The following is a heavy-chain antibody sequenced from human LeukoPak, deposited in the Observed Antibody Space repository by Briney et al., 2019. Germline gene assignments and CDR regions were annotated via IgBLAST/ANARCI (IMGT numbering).Heavy chain of an antibody. CDR1: GFTFNNYP. J-gene: IGHJ4*02. D-gene: IGHD4-11*01. CDR2: ITGGADST. Sequence: GGSLRLSCAGSGFTFNNYPISWVRQTPGKGLEWVSAITGGADSTYYADSVKGRFTISRDNSRNTLFLEMSSLRAEDTAVYYCAKVPYSWGQGTLVTVSS. V-gene: IGHV3-23*01. CDR3: AKVPYS.